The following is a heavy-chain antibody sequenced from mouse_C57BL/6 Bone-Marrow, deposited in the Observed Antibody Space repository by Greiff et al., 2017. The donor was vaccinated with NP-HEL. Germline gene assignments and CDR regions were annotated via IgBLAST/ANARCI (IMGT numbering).Heavy chain of an antibody. D-gene: IGHD2-3*01. CDR2: IWSDGST. CDR3: ARHKTPYEGSWFAY. Sequence: VHLVESGPGLVAPSQSLSITCTVSGFSLTSYGVHWVRQPPGKGLEWLVVIWSDGSTTYNSALKSRLSISKDNSKSQVFLKMNSLQTDDTAMYYCARHKTPYEGSWFAYWGQGTLVTVSA. V-gene: IGHV2-6-1*01. CDR1: GFSLTSYG. J-gene: IGHJ3*01.